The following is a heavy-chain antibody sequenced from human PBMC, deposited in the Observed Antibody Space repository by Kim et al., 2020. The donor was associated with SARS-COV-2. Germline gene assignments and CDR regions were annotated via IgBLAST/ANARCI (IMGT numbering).Heavy chain of an antibody. Sequence: SVKGRFTISIDDSKSIAYLQMNSLKAEDTAVYYCTREGYYYDSSGYTLRHWGQGTLVTVSS. CDR3: TREGYYYDSSGYTLRH. D-gene: IGHD3-22*01. V-gene: IGHV3-49*02. J-gene: IGHJ4*02.